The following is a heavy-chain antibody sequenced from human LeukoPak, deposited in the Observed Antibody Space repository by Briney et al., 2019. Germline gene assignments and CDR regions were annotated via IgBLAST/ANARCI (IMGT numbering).Heavy chain of an antibody. J-gene: IGHJ6*03. CDR1: GSSIRDNYY. CDR2: VFYSGST. CDR3: ARFRRGDIVVVPAAPYYYYYMDV. D-gene: IGHD2-2*01. Sequence: PSETLSLTCTIIGSSIRDNYYWGWIRRPPGKGLEWIGSVFYSGSTYYNPSLKSRVTISVDTPKNQFSLRLSSVTAADTAVYYCARFRRGDIVVVPAAPYYYYYMDVWGKGTTVTVSS. V-gene: IGHV4-38-2*02.